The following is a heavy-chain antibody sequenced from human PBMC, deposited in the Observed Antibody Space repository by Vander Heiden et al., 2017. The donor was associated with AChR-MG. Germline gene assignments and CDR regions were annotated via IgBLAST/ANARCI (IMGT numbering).Heavy chain of an antibody. CDR2: IYYSGST. Sequence: QVQLQESGPGLVKPSQTLSLTCTVSGASISSGGYYWSWIRQHPGKGLEWIGYIYYSGSTYYNPSLKSRVTISVDTSKNQFSLKLSSVTAADTAVYYCAPYSSSSTLGWFDPWGQGTLVTVSS. CDR3: APYSSSSTLGWFDP. CDR1: GASISSGGYY. D-gene: IGHD6-6*01. V-gene: IGHV4-31*03. J-gene: IGHJ5*02.